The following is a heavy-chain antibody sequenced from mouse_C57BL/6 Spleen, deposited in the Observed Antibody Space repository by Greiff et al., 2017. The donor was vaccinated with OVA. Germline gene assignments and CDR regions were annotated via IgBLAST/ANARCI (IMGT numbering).Heavy chain of an antibody. CDR3: ARGDDYDERDFDY. V-gene: IGHV1-42*01. CDR2: INPSTGGT. J-gene: IGHJ2*01. D-gene: IGHD2-4*01. Sequence: VQLQQSGPELVKPGASVKISCKASGYSFTGYYINWVKQSPEKSLEWIGEINPSTGGTTYNQKFKAKATLTVDKSSSTAYMQLKSLTSEDSAVYYCARGDDYDERDFDYWGQGTTLTVSS. CDR1: GYSFTGYY.